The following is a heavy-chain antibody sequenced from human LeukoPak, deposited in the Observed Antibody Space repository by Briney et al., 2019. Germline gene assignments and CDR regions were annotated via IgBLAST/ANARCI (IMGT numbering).Heavy chain of an antibody. V-gene: IGHV4-4*07. Sequence: SETPSLTCTVSGGSISSYYWNWIRQPAGKGLEWIGRIYTSGSTSYNSFLKSRVTMSVDTSKNQFSLRLSSVTAADTAVYYCARDVGGYNYGYSLDYWGQGTLVSVSS. CDR1: GGSISSYY. CDR2: IYTSGST. D-gene: IGHD5-18*01. CDR3: ARDVGGYNYGYSLDY. J-gene: IGHJ4*02.